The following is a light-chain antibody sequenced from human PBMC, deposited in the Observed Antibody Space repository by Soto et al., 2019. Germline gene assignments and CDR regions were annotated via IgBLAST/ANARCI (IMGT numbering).Light chain of an antibody. CDR3: QQSFSAPRT. CDR2: DVS. J-gene: IGKJ2*01. CDR1: QSFGRY. V-gene: IGKV1-39*01. Sequence: DIQMTQSPSSLSAFVGERVTFTCRASQSFGRYLNWYQQKPGKAPKLLIYDVSSLQTGVPSRFSGDESGTDFTLTISGLQSEDFATYYCQQSFSAPRTFGQGTKLGIQ.